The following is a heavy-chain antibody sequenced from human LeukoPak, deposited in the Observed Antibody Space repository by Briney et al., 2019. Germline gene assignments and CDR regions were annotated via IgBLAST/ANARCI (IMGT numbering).Heavy chain of an antibody. D-gene: IGHD3-10*01. CDR3: TRQNQWFGECIDY. CDR2: INWNGSNT. Sequence: PGGSLRLSCAASRFTFDDYGMSWVRHAPGKGLEWVSCINWNGSNTGYADSVKGRFTISKDNAKNSLYLQMNSLRAEDTALYYCTRQNQWFGECIDYWGQGTLVTVSS. J-gene: IGHJ4*02. CDR1: RFTFDDYG. V-gene: IGHV3-20*04.